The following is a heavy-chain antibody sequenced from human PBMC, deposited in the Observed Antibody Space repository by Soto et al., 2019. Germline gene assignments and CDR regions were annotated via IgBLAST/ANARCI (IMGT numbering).Heavy chain of an antibody. CDR1: GYTFTSYV. CDR2: ISAYNGNR. J-gene: IGHJ5*02. D-gene: IGHD3-3*01. CDR3: ARQGFWSGYDQAVGWFDP. Sequence: ASVKVSCKASGYTFTSYVISWVRQAPGQGLEWMGWISAYNGNRNYAQKLQGRVTMTTDTSTSTANTELRSLRSDDTAVYYCARQGFWSGYDQAVGWFDPWGQGTLVTVSS. V-gene: IGHV1-18*01.